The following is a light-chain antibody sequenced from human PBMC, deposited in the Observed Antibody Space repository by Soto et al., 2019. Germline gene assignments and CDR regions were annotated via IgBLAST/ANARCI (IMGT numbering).Light chain of an antibody. Sequence: ALTQPASVSGSPGQSITVSCTGTSSDVGGYNYVSWYQQHPGKAPKLMIYDVSNRPSGVSNRFSGSKSGNTASLTISGLQAEDEADYYCSSYTSSSTPCVFGTGTKLTVL. CDR1: SSDVGGYNY. V-gene: IGLV2-14*01. J-gene: IGLJ1*01. CDR3: SSYTSSSTPCV. CDR2: DVS.